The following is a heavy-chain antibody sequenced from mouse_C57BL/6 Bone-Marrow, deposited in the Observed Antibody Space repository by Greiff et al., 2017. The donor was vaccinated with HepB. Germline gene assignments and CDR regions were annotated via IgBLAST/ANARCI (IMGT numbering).Heavy chain of an antibody. D-gene: IGHD1-1*01. CDR1: GFTFSSYA. J-gene: IGHJ4*01. CDR3: ARGYYYGSSPPYAMDY. CDR2: ISDGGSYT. V-gene: IGHV5-4*01. Sequence: EVQRVESGGGLVKPGGSLKLSCAASGFTFSSYAMSWVRQTPEKRLEWVATISDGGSYTYYPDNVKGRFTISRDNAKNNLYLQMSHLKSEDTAMYYCARGYYYGSSPPYAMDYWGQGTSVTVSS.